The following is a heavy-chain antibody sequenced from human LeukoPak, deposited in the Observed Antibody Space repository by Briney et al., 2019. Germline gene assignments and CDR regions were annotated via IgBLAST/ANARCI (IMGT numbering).Heavy chain of an antibody. V-gene: IGHV3-23*01. CDR1: GFTFSNYG. Sequence: GGSLRLSCAASGFTFSNYGMSWVRQAPGKGLEWVSAVSGSGGSTYYADSVKGRFTISRDNSKNTLYLQMNTLRAEDTAVYYCARATVERSEDYYYYYYMDVWGKGTTVTISS. J-gene: IGHJ6*03. D-gene: IGHD4-17*01. CDR2: VSGSGGST. CDR3: ARATVERSEDYYYYYYMDV.